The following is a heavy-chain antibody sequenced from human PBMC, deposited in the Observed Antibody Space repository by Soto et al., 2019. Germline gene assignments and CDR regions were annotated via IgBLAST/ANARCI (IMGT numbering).Heavy chain of an antibody. CDR3: ARPWGHYYYYYYMDV. J-gene: IGHJ6*03. V-gene: IGHV3-21*01. Sequence: EVQLVESGGGLVKPGGSLRLSCAASGFTFSSYSMNWVRQAPGKGLEWVSSIGSSSSYIYYADSVKGRFTISRDNAKNSLYLQMNSLRAEDTAVYYCARPWGHYYYYYYMDVWGKGTTVTVSS. CDR1: GFTFSSYS. D-gene: IGHD7-27*01. CDR2: IGSSSSYI.